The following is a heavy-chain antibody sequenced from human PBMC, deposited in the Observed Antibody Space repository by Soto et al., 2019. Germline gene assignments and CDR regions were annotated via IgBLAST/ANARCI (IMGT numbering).Heavy chain of an antibody. Sequence: GGSLRLSCSASGFTFTNYAIHWIRQAPGKGLEYVSAISSTWGSTYYADSVKGRFTISRDNSKNTVYLQMSSLRSEDSAVYYCMARYCSSTTCYQVDYWGQGTLVTVSS. CDR1: GFTFTNYA. J-gene: IGHJ4*02. CDR3: MARYCSSTTCYQVDY. D-gene: IGHD2-2*01. CDR2: ISSTWGST. V-gene: IGHV3-64D*06.